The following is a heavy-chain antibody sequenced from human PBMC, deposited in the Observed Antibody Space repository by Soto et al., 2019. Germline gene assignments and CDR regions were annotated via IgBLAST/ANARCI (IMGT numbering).Heavy chain of an antibody. V-gene: IGHV4-59*11. Sequence: LQTQSLTCSVSGGSISSHYWRWIRQPPGKGLEWIGYIYYSGSTNYNPSLKSRVTISVDTSKNQFSLKLSSVTAADTAVYYCARTGDYEAFDIWGQGTMVTVSS. D-gene: IGHD4-17*01. J-gene: IGHJ3*02. CDR1: GGSISSHY. CDR2: IYYSGST. CDR3: ARTGDYEAFDI.